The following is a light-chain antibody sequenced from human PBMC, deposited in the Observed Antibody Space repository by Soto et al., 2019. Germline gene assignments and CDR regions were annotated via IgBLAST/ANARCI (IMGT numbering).Light chain of an antibody. V-gene: IGKV3-20*01. CDR1: QSFSSTY. CDR3: QQYGNSPIT. J-gene: IGKJ5*01. Sequence: EIILTQSPGTLSFSPGEKVTLSCRASQSFSSTYLAWYQQKPGQAPRLLIYGTSSRATGIPDRFSGSGSGTDFTLTISRLEPEDFAVYYCQQYGNSPITFGQGTRLEIK. CDR2: GTS.